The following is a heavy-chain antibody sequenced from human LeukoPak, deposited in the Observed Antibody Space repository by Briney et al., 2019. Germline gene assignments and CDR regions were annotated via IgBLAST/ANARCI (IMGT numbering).Heavy chain of an antibody. V-gene: IGHV4-34*01. CDR3: ARKWYYNSRVDY. D-gene: IGHD3-22*01. J-gene: IGHJ4*02. CDR2: INHSGST. Sequence: SETLSLTCAVYAGSLSGYYSSWIRQPPGKGRGWVGEINHSGSTNYNPSLTGRATIPVETSKNQPSLDLSSVTAADTAVYYCARKWYYNSRVDYWGQGTLVTVSS. CDR1: AGSLSGYY.